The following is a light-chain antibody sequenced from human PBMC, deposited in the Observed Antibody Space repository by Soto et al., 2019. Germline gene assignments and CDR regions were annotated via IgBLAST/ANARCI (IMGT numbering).Light chain of an antibody. CDR1: QSVNAN. CDR3: QQYNTWLWT. V-gene: IGKV3-15*01. J-gene: IGKJ1*01. CDR2: GAS. Sequence: EVVMTQSPATLSVSPGERATLSCRASQSVNANLAWYQQKPGQAPRLLIHGASNRATGIPARFSGSGFGTEFIXXIXSXXSEDLAVYYCQQYNTWLWTFGQGTKVEI.